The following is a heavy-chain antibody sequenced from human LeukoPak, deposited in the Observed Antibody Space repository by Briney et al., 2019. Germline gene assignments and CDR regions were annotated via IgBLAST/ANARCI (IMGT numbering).Heavy chain of an antibody. V-gene: IGHV3-21*01. Sequence: GGSLRLSCAASGFTVSSNYMSWVRQAPGKGLEWVSSISSSSSYIYYADSVKGRFTISRDNAKNSLYLQMNSLRAEDTAVYYCARGYYYDSSGYSKNFDYWGQGTLVTVSS. CDR1: GFTVSSNY. J-gene: IGHJ4*02. D-gene: IGHD3-22*01. CDR2: ISSSSSYI. CDR3: ARGYYYDSSGYSKNFDY.